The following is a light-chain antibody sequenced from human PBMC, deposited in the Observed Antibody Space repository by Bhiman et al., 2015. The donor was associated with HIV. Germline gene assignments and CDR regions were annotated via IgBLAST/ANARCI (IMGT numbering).Light chain of an antibody. CDR3: ATWDSSLSAMV. CDR2: ENN. V-gene: IGLV1-51*02. CDR1: SSNIGNNY. J-gene: IGLJ2*01. Sequence: QSVLTQPPSVSAAPGQKVTISCSGSSSNIGNNYVSWYQQLPGTAPKLLMYENNKRPSGIRDRFSGSKSGTSATLGITGLQTGDEADYYCATWDSSLSAMVFGGGTKLTVL.